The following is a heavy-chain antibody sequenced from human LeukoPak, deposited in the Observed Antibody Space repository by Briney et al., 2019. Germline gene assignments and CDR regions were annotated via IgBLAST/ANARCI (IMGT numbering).Heavy chain of an antibody. CDR3: ARGSSSWYGSLDY. J-gene: IGHJ4*02. V-gene: IGHV6-1*01. CDR2: TYYRSKWYN. D-gene: IGHD6-13*01. CDR1: GDSVSSNSAA. Sequence: SQTLSLTCAISGDSVSSNSAAWNWIRQSPSRGLEWPGRTYYRSKWYNDYAVSVKSRITINPDTSKNQFSLQLNSVTPEDTAVYYCARGSSSWYGSLDYWGQGTLATVSS.